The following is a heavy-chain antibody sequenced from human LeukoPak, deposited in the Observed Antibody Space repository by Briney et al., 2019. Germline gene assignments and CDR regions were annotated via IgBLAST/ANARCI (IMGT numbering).Heavy chain of an antibody. CDR2: INPSGGST. V-gene: IGHV1-46*01. Sequence: GASVKVSCKASGYTFTSYYMHWVRQAPGQGLEWTGIINPSGGSTSYAQKFQGRVTMTRDTSTSTVYMELSSLRSEDTAVYYCARVGRPDIVVVGSWFDPWGQGTLVTVSS. CDR1: GYTFTSYY. D-gene: IGHD2-2*01. J-gene: IGHJ5*02. CDR3: ARVGRPDIVVVGSWFDP.